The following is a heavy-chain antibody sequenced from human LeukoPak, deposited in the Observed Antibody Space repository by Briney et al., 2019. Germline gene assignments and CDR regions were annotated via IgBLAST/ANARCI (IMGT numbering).Heavy chain of an antibody. J-gene: IGHJ4*02. V-gene: IGHV4-34*01. D-gene: IGHD3-16*02. CDR1: GGSFSGYY. CDR2: INHSGST. Sequence: SGTLSLTCAVYGGSFSGYYWSWIRQPPGKGLEWIGEINHSGSTNYNPSLKSRVTISVDTSKNQFSLKLSSVTAADTAVYYCARAMGVIRLGELSLAQFDYWGQGTLVTVSS. CDR3: ARAMGVIRLGELSLAQFDY.